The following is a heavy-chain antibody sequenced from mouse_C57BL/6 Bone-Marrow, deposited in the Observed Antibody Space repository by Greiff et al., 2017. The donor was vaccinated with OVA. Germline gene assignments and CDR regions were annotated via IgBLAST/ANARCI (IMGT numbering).Heavy chain of an antibody. J-gene: IGHJ2*01. Sequence: EVKLVESGAELVRPGASVKLSCTASGFNIKDDYMHWVKQRPEQGLEWIGWIDPENGDTEYASKFQGKATITADTSSNTAYLQLSSLTSEDTAVYYCTPSKGFDYWGQGTTLTVSS. CDR2: IDPENGDT. D-gene: IGHD2-10*02. CDR1: GFNIKDDY. V-gene: IGHV14-4*01. CDR3: TPSKGFDY.